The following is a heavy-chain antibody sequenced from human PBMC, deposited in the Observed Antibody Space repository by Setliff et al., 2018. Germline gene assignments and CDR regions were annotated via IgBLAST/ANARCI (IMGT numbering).Heavy chain of an antibody. D-gene: IGHD3-3*01. V-gene: IGHV4-59*01. CDR3: ARLSWNGLRYYGLDV. Sequence: SETLSLTCNVSGVSISSYYRSWIRQAPGKGLESLGYIQNSGGINYNPSLKSRVTISVDTSTNQFSLKLTSVTAADTAVYYCARLSWNGLRYYGLDVWGQGTTVTVSS. J-gene: IGHJ6*02. CDR1: GVSISSYY. CDR2: IQNSGGI.